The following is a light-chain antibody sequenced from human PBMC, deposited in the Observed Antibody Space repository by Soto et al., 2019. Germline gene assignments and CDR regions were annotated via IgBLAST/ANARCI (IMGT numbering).Light chain of an antibody. J-gene: IGKJ1*01. Sequence: EIVLTQSPATLSLSPGERATLSYRASQSVSGYLAWYQQKPGQAPRFLIYDTSNRATGIPARFSGSGSGTDFTLTISSLEPEDFAVYYCQQRNYWPRTFGQGTKVEIK. CDR3: QQRNYWPRT. CDR1: QSVSGY. V-gene: IGKV3-11*01. CDR2: DTS.